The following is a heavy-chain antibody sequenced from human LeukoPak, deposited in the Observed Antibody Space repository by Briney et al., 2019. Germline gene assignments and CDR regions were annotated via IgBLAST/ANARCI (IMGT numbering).Heavy chain of an antibody. CDR1: GGSISSSSYY. CDR3: ARHGGFGELFPFDY. V-gene: IGHV4-39*01. D-gene: IGHD3-10*01. CDR2: IYYSGST. Sequence: SETLSLTCTASGGSISSSSYYWGWIRQPPGKGLEWIGSIYYSGSTYYNPSLKSRVTISVDTSKNQFSLKLSSVTAADTAVYYCARHGGFGELFPFDYWGQGTLVTVSS. J-gene: IGHJ4*02.